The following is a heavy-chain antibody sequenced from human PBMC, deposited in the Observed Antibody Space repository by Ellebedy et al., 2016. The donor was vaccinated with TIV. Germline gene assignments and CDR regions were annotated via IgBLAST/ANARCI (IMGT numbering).Heavy chain of an antibody. CDR2: IYPDDSDT. Sequence: GESLKISXTGSGYSFARYWIAWVRQMPGKGLEWMGIIYPDDSDTRYSPSFQGQVTISADKSINTAYLQWSSLKASDTAMYYCARLVIGSVGATDYWGQGTLVTVSS. CDR1: GYSFARYW. CDR3: ARLVIGSVGATDY. J-gene: IGHJ4*02. V-gene: IGHV5-51*01. D-gene: IGHD1-26*01.